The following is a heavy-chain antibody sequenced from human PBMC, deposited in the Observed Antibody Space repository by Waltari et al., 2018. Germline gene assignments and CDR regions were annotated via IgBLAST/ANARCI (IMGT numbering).Heavy chain of an antibody. Sequence: QVQLVQSGAEVKKPGASVKVSCKASGYTFTSYDINWVRQDTGQGLEWMGWMNPNSGNTGYAQKFQGRVTITRNTSISTAYMELSSLRSEDPAVYYCATHSIAGAYAFDIWGQGTMVTVSS. V-gene: IGHV1-8*03. CDR2: MNPNSGNT. J-gene: IGHJ3*02. CDR1: GYTFTSYD. D-gene: IGHD6-19*01. CDR3: ATHSIAGAYAFDI.